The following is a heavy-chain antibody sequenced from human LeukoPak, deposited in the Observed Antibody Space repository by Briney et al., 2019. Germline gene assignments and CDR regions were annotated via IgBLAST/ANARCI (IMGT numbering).Heavy chain of an antibody. V-gene: IGHV3-53*01. J-gene: IGHJ4*02. D-gene: IGHD6-13*01. CDR1: GFTVSSNY. CDR2: IYSGGST. Sequence: PGGSLRLSCAASGFTVSSNYMSWVRQAPGKGLEWVSVIYSGGSTYYADSVKGRFTISRDNSKNTLYLQMNSLRAEDTAVYYCAREGYSSSWGHFDHWGQGTPVTVSS. CDR3: AREGYSSSWGHFDH.